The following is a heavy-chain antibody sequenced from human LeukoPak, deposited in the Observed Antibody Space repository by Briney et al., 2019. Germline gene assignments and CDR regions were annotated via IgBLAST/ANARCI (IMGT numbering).Heavy chain of an antibody. CDR3: AAGPTRLDAFDI. J-gene: IGHJ3*02. D-gene: IGHD4-17*01. CDR2: IYHSGST. CDR1: GYSISSGYY. V-gene: IGHV4-38-2*01. Sequence: SETLSLTXAVSGYSISSGYYWGWIRQPPGKGLEWIGSIYHSGSTYYNPSLKSRVTISVDTSKNQFSLKLSSVTAADTAVYYCAAGPTRLDAFDIWGQGTMVTVSS.